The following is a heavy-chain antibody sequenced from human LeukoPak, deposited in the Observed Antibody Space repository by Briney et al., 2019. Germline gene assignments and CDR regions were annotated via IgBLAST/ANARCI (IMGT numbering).Heavy chain of an antibody. CDR3: ARASGYSGYDLGAYYYFYMDV. V-gene: IGHV4-61*02. J-gene: IGHJ6*03. CDR1: SGSISSSSDY. Sequence: PSETLSLTCTVPSGSISSSSDYWGWIRQPAGKGLEWIGRIYTSGSSNYNPSLKSRVTISVDTSKNQFSLRLSSVTAADTAVYYCARASGYSGYDLGAYYYFYMDVWGKGTTVTVSS. D-gene: IGHD5-12*01. CDR2: IYTSGSS.